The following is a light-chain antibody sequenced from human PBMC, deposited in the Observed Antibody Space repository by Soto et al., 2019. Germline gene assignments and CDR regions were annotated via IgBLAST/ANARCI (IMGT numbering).Light chain of an antibody. CDR3: QQYGSSHRA. V-gene: IGKV3-20*01. CDR2: GAS. Sequence: EVVLTQSPGTLSLSPGERATVSCISSQTVTSNYLAWYQQKPGQAPRLLIYGASSRASGIPDRFSGGGSGTEFSLTISRLEPEDLAVYYCQQYGSSHRAFGQGTKVDIK. J-gene: IGKJ1*01. CDR1: QTVTSNY.